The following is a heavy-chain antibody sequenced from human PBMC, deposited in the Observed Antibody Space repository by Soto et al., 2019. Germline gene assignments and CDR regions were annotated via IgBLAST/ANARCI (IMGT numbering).Heavy chain of an antibody. Sequence: SVKVSCKASGGTFSSYTISWVRQAPGQGLEWMGRIIPILGIANYAQKFQGRVTITADKSTSTAYMELSSLRSEDTAVYYCARATTVPTGRYSYWGQGTLVTVSS. V-gene: IGHV1-69*02. D-gene: IGHD4-17*01. CDR2: IIPILGIA. CDR3: ARATTVPTGRYSY. CDR1: GGTFSSYT. J-gene: IGHJ4*02.